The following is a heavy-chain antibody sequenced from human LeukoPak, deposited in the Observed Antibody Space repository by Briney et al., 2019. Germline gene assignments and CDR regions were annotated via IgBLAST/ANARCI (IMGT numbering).Heavy chain of an antibody. Sequence: SGGSLRLSCAASGNYWMHWVRQAPGKGLVWVSHINSDGSWTSYADSVKGRFTISKDNAKNTVYLQMNNLRAEDTAVYYCVSFDETYWGRGTLVTVSS. CDR3: VSFDETY. J-gene: IGHJ4*02. CDR2: INSDGSWT. V-gene: IGHV3-74*01. D-gene: IGHD2-15*01. CDR1: GNYW.